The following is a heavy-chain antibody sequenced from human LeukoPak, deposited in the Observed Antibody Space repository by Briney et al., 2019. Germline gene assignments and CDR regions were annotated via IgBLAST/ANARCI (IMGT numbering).Heavy chain of an antibody. Sequence: GGPLRLSCAASGFPFSSYSMNWVRQAPGKGLEWVSSINSSNSYIYNAGSVKGRFTICRDKAKNSLYMPRNSLRAEVTALYYCAKDGSTGYCSGGSCLVYYYIDAWGKGTTVTISS. CDR1: GFPFSSYS. J-gene: IGHJ6*03. V-gene: IGHV3-21*04. CDR3: AKDGSTGYCSGGSCLVYYYIDA. CDR2: INSSNSYI. D-gene: IGHD2-15*01.